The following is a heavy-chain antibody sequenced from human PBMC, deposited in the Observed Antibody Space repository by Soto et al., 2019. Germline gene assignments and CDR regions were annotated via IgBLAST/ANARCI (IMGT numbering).Heavy chain of an antibody. V-gene: IGHV4-31*03. D-gene: IGHD3-3*01. CDR2: IYYSGST. CDR3: ALRPLASRPLIRSGGWFDP. J-gene: IGHJ5*02. Sequence: QVQLQESGPGLVKPSQTLSLTCTVSGGSISSGGYYWSWIRQHPGKVLEWIGYIYYSGSTYYNPSLKSRVPISVDTSKNQFSLKLSSVPAADTTVYYCALRPLASRPLIRSGGWFDPWGQGTLVTVSS. CDR1: GGSISSGGYY.